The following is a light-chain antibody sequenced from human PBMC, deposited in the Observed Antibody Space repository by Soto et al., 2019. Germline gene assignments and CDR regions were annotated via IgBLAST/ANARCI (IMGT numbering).Light chain of an antibody. Sequence: DIQMTQSPSSLSASVGDSVTITCRASPGISNYLAWYQQKPGKVPKLLIYDASTLQSGVPSRFSGSGSGTDFTLTISSLQPEDVATYYCQKYNSAPWTFGQGTNVEIK. V-gene: IGKV1-27*01. J-gene: IGKJ1*01. CDR3: QKYNSAPWT. CDR2: DAS. CDR1: PGISNY.